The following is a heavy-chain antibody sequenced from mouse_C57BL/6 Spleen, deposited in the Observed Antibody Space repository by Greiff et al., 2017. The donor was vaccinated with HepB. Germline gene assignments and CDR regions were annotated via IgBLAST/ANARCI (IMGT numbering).Heavy chain of an antibody. V-gene: IGHV5-15*01. J-gene: IGHJ2*01. D-gene: IGHD1-1*01. CDR1: GFTFSDYG. CDR2: ISNLAYSI. CDR3: ARVGYYGSSHYFDY. Sequence: EVKLMESGGGLVQPGGSLKLSCAASGFTFSDYGMAWVRQAPRKGPEWVAFISNLAYSIYYADTVTGRFTISRENAKNTLYLEMSSLRSEDTAMYYCARVGYYGSSHYFDYWGQGTTLTVSS.